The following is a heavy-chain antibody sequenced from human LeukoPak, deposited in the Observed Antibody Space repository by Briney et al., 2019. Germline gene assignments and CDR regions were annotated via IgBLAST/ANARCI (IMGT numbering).Heavy chain of an antibody. CDR2: VYYGRTT. J-gene: IGHJ5*01. V-gene: IGHV4-39*01. D-gene: IGHD5-12*01. CDR3: VRHDGRGGATMGAFDS. CDR1: GGSIISNNHY. Sequence: PSETLSLTCTVSGGSIISNNHYWGRTRQSPGKGLEWIGTVYYGRTTYYNPSLDGRVTISLDTSANHFSLQLNSVTAADTAVYYCVRHDGRGGATMGAFDSWGQGSLVTVSS.